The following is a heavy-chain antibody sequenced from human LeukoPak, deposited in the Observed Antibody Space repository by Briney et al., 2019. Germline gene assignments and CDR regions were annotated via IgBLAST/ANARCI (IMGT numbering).Heavy chain of an antibody. V-gene: IGHV3-11*01. CDR1: GLTFSDTN. CDR3: ARRARDFGDSHAFDV. J-gene: IGHJ3*01. D-gene: IGHD4-17*01. Sequence: GESLRLSCVASGLTFSDTNLAWIRQAPGKGLEWISYIRRVPTDLYYADSVKGRFTITRDNAKNSLYLQMNSLRAEDTANYYCARRARDFGDSHAFDVWGQGTMVTVSS. CDR2: IRRVPTDL.